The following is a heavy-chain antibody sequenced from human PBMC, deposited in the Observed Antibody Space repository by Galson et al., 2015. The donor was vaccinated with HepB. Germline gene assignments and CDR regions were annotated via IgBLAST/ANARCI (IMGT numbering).Heavy chain of an antibody. J-gene: IGHJ4*02. CDR1: GFTFSSYW. D-gene: IGHD3/OR15-3a*01. V-gene: IGHV3-74*01. CDR3: ARGGLEPSDF. CDR2: INPDGSTT. Sequence: SLRLSCADSGFTFSSYWMHWVRQAPGKGLVWVSRINPDGSTTNYADSVEGRFTISRDSARNTLYLQMNSLSAEDTAVYYCARGGLEPSDFWGQGTLVTVSS.